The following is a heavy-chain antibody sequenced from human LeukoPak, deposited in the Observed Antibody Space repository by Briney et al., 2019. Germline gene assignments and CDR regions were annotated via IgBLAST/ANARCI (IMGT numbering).Heavy chain of an antibody. CDR3: AKMRGQYYHSYYMDA. J-gene: IGHJ6*03. Sequence: GGSLRLSCAASGFIFSSYAMSWVRQAPGKGLEWVSYGGSGGSTYYADSVKGRFTVSRDNSRSTLYLQMNSLTAEDTAVYYCAKMRGQYYHSYYMDAWGKGTTVTVSS. CDR1: GFIFSSYA. V-gene: IGHV3-23*01. CDR2: GGSGGST.